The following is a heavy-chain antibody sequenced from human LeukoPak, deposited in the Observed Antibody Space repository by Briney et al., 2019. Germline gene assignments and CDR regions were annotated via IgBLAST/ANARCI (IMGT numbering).Heavy chain of an antibody. D-gene: IGHD3-9*01. CDR1: GGSFSGYY. CDR2: INHSGST. V-gene: IGHV4-34*01. J-gene: IGHJ4*02. CDR3: ARAASDYDILTGYSRTRFDY. Sequence: SETLSLTCAVYGGSFSGYYWNWIRQPPGKGLEWIGEINHSGSTNYNPSLKSRVTMSVDTSKNQFSLKLSSVTAADTAMYYCARAASDYDILTGYSRTRFDYWGQGTLVTLSS.